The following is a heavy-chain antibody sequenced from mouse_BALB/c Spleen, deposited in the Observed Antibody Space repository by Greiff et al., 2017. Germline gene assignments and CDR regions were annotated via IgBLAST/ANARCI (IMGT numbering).Heavy chain of an antibody. CDR2: ISSGGSYT. CDR3: TRGGYDYDGFAY. CDR1: GFTFSSYT. D-gene: IGHD2-4*01. J-gene: IGHJ3*01. V-gene: IGHV5-6-4*01. Sequence: EVQVVESGGGLVKPGGSLKLSCAASGFTFSSYTMSWVRQTPEKRLEWVATISSGGSYTYYPDSVKGRFTISRDNAKNTLYLQMSSLKSEDTAMYYCTRGGYDYDGFAYWGQGTLVTVSA.